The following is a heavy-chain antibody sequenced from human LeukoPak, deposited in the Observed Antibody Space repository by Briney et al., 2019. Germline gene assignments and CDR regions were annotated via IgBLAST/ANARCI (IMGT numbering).Heavy chain of an antibody. CDR1: GFTFDDYA. J-gene: IGHJ4*02. D-gene: IGHD1-1*01. V-gene: IGHV3-9*01. CDR2: VSWNSGSV. Sequence: GGSLRLSCAATGFTFDDYAMHWVRQAPGKGLEWVSGVSWNSGSVGYADSVKGRFTISRDNAKNSLYLQMNSLRAEDTALYHCAKDVGRLERNPDYWGQGTLVTVSS. CDR3: AKDVGRLERNPDY.